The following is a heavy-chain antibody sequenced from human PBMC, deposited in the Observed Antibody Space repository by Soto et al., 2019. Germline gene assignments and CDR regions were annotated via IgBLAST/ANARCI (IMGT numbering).Heavy chain of an antibody. Sequence: QVRLQESGPGLVKPSETLSLTCTVSGGSISRYYWSWIRQPPRKGLEWIGYLYNTGSTIYNPSLKSRVTISVDTSKNQFSLKLNSLTAADTAVYYCARDLWGYCGTDCYPLDVWGQGTTVTVSS. D-gene: IGHD2-21*02. J-gene: IGHJ6*02. V-gene: IGHV4-59*01. CDR1: GGSISRYY. CDR2: LYNTGST. CDR3: ARDLWGYCGTDCYPLDV.